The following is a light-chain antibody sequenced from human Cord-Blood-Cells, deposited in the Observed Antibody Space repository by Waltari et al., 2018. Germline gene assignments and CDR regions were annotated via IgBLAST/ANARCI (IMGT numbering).Light chain of an antibody. CDR2: GAS. CDR1: QSVSSSY. V-gene: IGKV3-20*01. Sequence: EIVLTQTPGPLSLSPGERATLPCRASQSVSSSYLAWYQQKPGQAPRLLIYGASSRSTGLPARFSGRGSGTDFTLTISRLEREECAVYYCQQYGSSPWTFCQGTKVEIK. J-gene: IGKJ1*01. CDR3: QQYGSSPWT.